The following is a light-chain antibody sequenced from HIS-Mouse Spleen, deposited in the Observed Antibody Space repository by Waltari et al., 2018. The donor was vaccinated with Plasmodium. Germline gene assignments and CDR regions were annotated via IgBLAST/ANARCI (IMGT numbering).Light chain of an antibody. CDR3: SSYAGSNNLV. J-gene: IGLJ2*01. V-gene: IGLV2-8*01. CDR1: SSDVGGYNY. CDR2: EVS. Sequence: SALPQPPSASGSPGQSVTTSCTGPSSDVGGYNYVSWYQPTPRKATKLMIYEVSKRPSGVPDRFSGSKSGNTASLTGSGLQAEDEADYYCSSYAGSNNLVFGGGTKLTVL.